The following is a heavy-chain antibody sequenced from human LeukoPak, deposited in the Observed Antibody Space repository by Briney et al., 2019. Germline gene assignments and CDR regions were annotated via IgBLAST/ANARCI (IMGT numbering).Heavy chain of an antibody. CDR1: GYTFTSYY. CDR2: INPSGGST. D-gene: IGHD4-11*01. J-gene: IGHJ6*03. V-gene: IGHV1-46*01. CDR3: ARKTTVTTNYYYMDV. Sequence: ASVKVSCKASGYTFTSYYMHWVRQAPGQGLEWMGIINPSGGSTSYAQKFQGRVTMTRDMSTSTVYMELSSLRSEDTAVYYCARKTTVTTNYYYMDVWGKGTTVTVSS.